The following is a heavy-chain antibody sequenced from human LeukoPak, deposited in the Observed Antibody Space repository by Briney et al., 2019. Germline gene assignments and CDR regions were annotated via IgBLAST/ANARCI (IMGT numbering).Heavy chain of an antibody. J-gene: IGHJ6*04. CDR3: ARHRGSGSPNYGMDV. CDR2: INHSGST. CDR1: GGSFSGYY. V-gene: IGHV4-34*01. D-gene: IGHD3-10*01. Sequence: PSETLSLTCAVYGGSFSGYYWSWIRQPPGKGLEWIGEINHSGSTNYNPSLKSRVTISVDTSKNQFSLKLSSVTAADTAVYYCARHRGSGSPNYGMDVWGKGTPVTVSS.